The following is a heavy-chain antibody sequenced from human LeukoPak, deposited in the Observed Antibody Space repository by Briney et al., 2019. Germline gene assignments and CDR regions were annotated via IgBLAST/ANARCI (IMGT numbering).Heavy chain of an antibody. D-gene: IGHD6-19*01. Sequence: GGSLRLSCAASGFTFSSNYMSWVRQAPGKGLEWVSVIYSGGSTYYTDSVKGRFTISRDNSKNTLYLQMNSLRAEDTAVYYCARDGPVAGTPPTLNWGQGTLITVSS. CDR3: ARDGPVAGTPPTLN. CDR2: IYSGGST. CDR1: GFTFSSNY. J-gene: IGHJ4*02. V-gene: IGHV3-66*01.